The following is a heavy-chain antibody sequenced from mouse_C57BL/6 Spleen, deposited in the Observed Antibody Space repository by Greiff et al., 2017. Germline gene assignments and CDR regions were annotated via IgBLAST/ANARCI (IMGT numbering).Heavy chain of an antibody. CDR3: ARRKRGAMDY. CDR1: GYTFTDYN. Sequence: DVKLQESGPELVKPGASVKIPCKASGYTFTDYNMDWVKQSHGKSLEWIGDINPNNGGTIYNQKFKGKATLTVDKSSSTAYMELRSLTSEDTAVYYCARRKRGAMDYWGQGTSVTVSS. V-gene: IGHV1-18*01. CDR2: INPNNGGT. J-gene: IGHJ4*01.